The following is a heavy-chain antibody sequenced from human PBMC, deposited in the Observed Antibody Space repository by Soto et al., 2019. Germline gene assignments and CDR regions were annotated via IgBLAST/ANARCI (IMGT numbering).Heavy chain of an antibody. CDR2: IYHSGST. J-gene: IGHJ4*02. CDR3: ARAGSSSWYGYFDF. D-gene: IGHD6-13*01. Sequence: SETLSLTCTVSGGSISCYYWSWIRQPPGKGLEWIGYIYHSGSTNYNPSLKSRVTMSVATSKNEFSLKLTSVTAADTAVFYCARAGSSSWYGYFDFWGQGALVTVSS. V-gene: IGHV4-59*01. CDR1: GGSISCYY.